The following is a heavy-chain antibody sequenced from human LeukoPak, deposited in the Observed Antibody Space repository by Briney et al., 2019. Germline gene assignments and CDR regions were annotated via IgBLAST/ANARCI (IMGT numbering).Heavy chain of an antibody. D-gene: IGHD3-3*01. CDR1: GGTFSSYA. V-gene: IGHV1-69*13. CDR3: ARAPITIFGVVPNTSYYYYYMDV. Sequence: SVKVSCKASGGTFSSYAISWVRQAPGQGLEWMGGIIPIFGTANYAQKFQGRVTITADESTSTAYMELSSLRSEDTAVYHCARAPITIFGVVPNTSYYYYYMDVWGKGTTVTVSS. J-gene: IGHJ6*03. CDR2: IIPIFGTA.